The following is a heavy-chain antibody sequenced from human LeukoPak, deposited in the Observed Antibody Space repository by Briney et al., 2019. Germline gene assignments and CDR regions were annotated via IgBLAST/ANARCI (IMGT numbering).Heavy chain of an antibody. V-gene: IGHV1-69*13. J-gene: IGHJ4*02. CDR2: IIPIFGTA. CDR3: ATEGSGLEPV. D-gene: IGHD1-1*01. Sequence: ASVKVSCKASGGTFSSYAISWVRQAPGQGLEWMGGIIPIFGTANYAQKFQGRVTITADESTSTAYMELSSLRSEDTAVYYCATEGSGLEPVWGQGTLVTVSS. CDR1: GGTFSSYA.